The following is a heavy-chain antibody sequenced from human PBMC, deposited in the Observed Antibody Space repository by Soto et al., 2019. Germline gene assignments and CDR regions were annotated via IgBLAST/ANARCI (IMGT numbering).Heavy chain of an antibody. J-gene: IGHJ4*02. D-gene: IGHD3-16*01. Sequence: DLEESGGGLVKPGGSLRLSCTASGFIFSDFYMSWIRQAPGKGLEWVSDISNSGRITHHADSVEGRFTISRDNAKDSLYLQMNSLRPEDSAIYYCARDHGGGGLTLEYWGQGTLVTVSS. CDR1: GFIFSDFY. CDR3: ARDHGGGGLTLEY. CDR2: ISNSGRIT. V-gene: IGHV3-11*01.